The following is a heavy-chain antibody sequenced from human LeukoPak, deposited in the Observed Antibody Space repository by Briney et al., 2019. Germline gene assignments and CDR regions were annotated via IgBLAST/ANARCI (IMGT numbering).Heavy chain of an antibody. CDR2: VNPNSGAS. CDR1: GYTFTSYA. V-gene: IGHV1-2*02. CDR3: ARGGTSGHYFDY. J-gene: IGHJ4*02. Sequence: ASVKVSCKASGYTFTSYAMNWVRQAPGQGPEWMGWVNPNSGASKYAQKFQSRVTMTRDTSTTTAYMELGRLRSDDTAVYYCARGGTSGHYFDYWGQGSLVTVSS. D-gene: IGHD3-22*01.